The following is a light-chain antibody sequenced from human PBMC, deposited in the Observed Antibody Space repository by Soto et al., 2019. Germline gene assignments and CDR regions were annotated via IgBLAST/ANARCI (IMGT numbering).Light chain of an antibody. J-gene: IGKJ2*01. CDR3: QQYYNWPAYT. CDR2: GAS. Sequence: EIVLTQSPAALSVSPGERATLSCRASESVRSNLAWFQQKPGQAPRLLIFGASTRATGIPTRFTGSGSGTEFTLTIGSLQSEDLAVYYCQQYYNWPAYTVGQGTKVDSK. V-gene: IGKV3-15*01. CDR1: ESVRSN.